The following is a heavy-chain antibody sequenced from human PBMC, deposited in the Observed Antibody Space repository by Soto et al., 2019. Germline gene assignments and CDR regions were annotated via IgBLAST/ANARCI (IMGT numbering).Heavy chain of an antibody. D-gene: IGHD2-2*01. CDR2: ISGSGAGT. CDR1: GFTFSSYT. V-gene: IGHV3-23*01. CDR3: AKATSVQMPRGDYFDY. J-gene: IGHJ4*02. Sequence: EVQLLGSGGGLVQPGGSLRLSCAASGFTFSSYTMSWVRQAPGKGLEWVSAISGSGAGTYYADSAKGRFIISRDNSKNTLYLQMNTLRAEDTAVYYCAKATSVQMPRGDYFDYWGQGTLVTVSS.